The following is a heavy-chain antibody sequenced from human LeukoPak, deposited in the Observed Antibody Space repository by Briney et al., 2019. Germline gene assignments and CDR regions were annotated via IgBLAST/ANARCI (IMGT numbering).Heavy chain of an antibody. V-gene: IGHV4-39*07. J-gene: IGHJ4*02. CDR3: AREGYSSGWYGPPFDY. D-gene: IGHD6-19*01. CDR2: VHYSGST. CDR1: GGSISNDNYY. Sequence: SETLSLTCTVSGGSISNDNYYWGWIRQPPGKGLEWIGAVHYSGSTNYNPSLKSRVTISVDTSKNQFSLKLSSVTAADTAVYYCAREGYSSGWYGPPFDYWGQGTLVTVSS.